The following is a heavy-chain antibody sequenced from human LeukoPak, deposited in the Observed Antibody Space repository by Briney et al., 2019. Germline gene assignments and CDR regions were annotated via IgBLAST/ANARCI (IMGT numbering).Heavy chain of an antibody. CDR2: INTNTGNP. D-gene: IGHD6-13*01. CDR1: GGTFSSYA. J-gene: IGHJ4*02. Sequence: GASVKVSCKASGGTFSSYAISRVRQAPGQGLEWMGWINTNTGNPTYAQGFTGRFVFSLDTSVSTAYLQISSLKAEDTAVYYCAREVAAAGLDFDYWGQGTLVTVSS. V-gene: IGHV7-4-1*02. CDR3: AREVAAAGLDFDY.